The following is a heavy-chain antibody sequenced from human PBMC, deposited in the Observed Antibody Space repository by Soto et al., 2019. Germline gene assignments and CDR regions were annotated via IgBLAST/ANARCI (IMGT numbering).Heavy chain of an antibody. CDR2: MYFSGKS. D-gene: IGHD3-9*01. J-gene: IGHJ5*02. Sequence: TLSMTCTVSGAPRITVASYWTWIRQRPGMGLEWLGYMYFSGKSYYDPSLESRLTISGDYSKNQFSLSLSSVTAADTALYFCARQTGHPQWWFDLWGQG. CDR1: GAPRITVASY. CDR3: ARQTGHPQWWFDL. V-gene: IGHV4-31*03.